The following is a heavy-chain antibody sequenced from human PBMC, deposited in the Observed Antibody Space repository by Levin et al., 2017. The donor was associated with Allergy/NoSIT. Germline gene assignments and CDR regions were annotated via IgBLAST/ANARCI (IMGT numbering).Heavy chain of an antibody. CDR1: GFRFGSYW. CDR3: ARDPVSYVRIGYYFDY. Sequence: GGSLRLSCVGSGFRFGSYWMHWVRQVPGKGPVWVAHINSDGSSTSYADSVKGRFTVSRDNGKNTLYLQLNSLRVEDTAVYYCARDPVSYVRIGYYFDYWGQGTLVTAS. J-gene: IGHJ4*02. CDR2: INSDGSST. D-gene: IGHD3-10*02. V-gene: IGHV3-74*01.